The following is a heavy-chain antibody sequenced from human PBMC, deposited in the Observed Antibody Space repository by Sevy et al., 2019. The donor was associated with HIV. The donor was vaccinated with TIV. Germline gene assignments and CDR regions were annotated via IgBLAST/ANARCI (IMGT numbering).Heavy chain of an antibody. D-gene: IGHD3-16*01. J-gene: IGHJ6*02. Sequence: ASVKVSCKASGYTFTSYGISWVRQAPGQGLEWMGWISAYNGNTNYAQKLQGRVTMTTDTSTSTAYMELRSLGSDDTAVYYCARGFARIYYYYGMDVWGQGTTVTVSS. CDR1: GYTFTSYG. V-gene: IGHV1-18*01. CDR2: ISAYNGNT. CDR3: ARGFARIYYYYGMDV.